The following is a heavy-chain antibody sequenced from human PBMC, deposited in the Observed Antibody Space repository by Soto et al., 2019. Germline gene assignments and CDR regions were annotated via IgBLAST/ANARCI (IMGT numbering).Heavy chain of an antibody. CDR1: GFTFSDHY. D-gene: IGHD1-26*01. V-gene: IGHV3-72*01. CDR2: IRNKANTYTT. CDR3: AGGVGGTSGLYYFDY. J-gene: IGHJ4*02. Sequence: EVQLVESGGGLVQTGGSLRLSCAASGFTFSDHYMDWVRQAPGKGLEWIGRIRNKANTYTTEDAASVQGRFTISRDNTNNSLYLQMNSLKTEDTAVYYCAGGVGGTSGLYYFDYWGQGTLVTVSS.